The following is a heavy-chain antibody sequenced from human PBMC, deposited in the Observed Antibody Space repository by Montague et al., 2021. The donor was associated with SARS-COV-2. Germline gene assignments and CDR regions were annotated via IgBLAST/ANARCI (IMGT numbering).Heavy chain of an antibody. CDR3: ASSYYYGSGTYVYNYYMDV. CDR2: ISYSGRT. CDR1: GGSVSSSPYY. D-gene: IGHD3-10*01. J-gene: IGHJ6*03. V-gene: IGHV4-39*01. Sequence: SETLSLTCTVSGGSVSSSPYYWGWIRQPPGRGLEWVGSISYSGRTXFSPSFKSRLTISVDSSENQFSLRLSSVTAADTAVYYCASSYYYGSGTYVYNYYMDVWGKGTTVTVSS.